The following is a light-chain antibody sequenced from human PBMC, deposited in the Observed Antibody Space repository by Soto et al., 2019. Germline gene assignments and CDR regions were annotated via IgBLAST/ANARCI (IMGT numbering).Light chain of an antibody. V-gene: IGKV3-15*01. CDR1: QSVSSN. Sequence: EIVMTQSPATLSVSPGDGATLSCRASQSVSSNLAWYQQKPGQAPRLLIYGASMRATGIPARFSGSASGTEFTLTISSLQSVDFAVYYCQQYNKWPLTFGPGTKVDF. J-gene: IGKJ3*01. CDR3: QQYNKWPLT. CDR2: GAS.